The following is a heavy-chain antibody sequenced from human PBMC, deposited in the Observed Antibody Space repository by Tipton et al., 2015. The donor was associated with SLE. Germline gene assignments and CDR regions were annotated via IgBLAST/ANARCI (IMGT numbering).Heavy chain of an antibody. J-gene: IGHJ3*02. V-gene: IGHV4-59*01. CDR1: GGSINTFY. Sequence: PGLVKPSETLSLTCTVSGGSINTFYWSWIRQSPGKGLEWIGHIYHIGNTNYRSSLKSRVTMSVNTSRRQVSLQLTSVTAADTAVYYCARGHPIFETFDIWGQGTMVTVSS. CDR2: IYHIGNT. D-gene: IGHD3-3*01. CDR3: ARGHPIFETFDI.